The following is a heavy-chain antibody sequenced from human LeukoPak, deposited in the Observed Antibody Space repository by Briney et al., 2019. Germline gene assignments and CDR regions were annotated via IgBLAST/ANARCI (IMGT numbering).Heavy chain of an antibody. CDR1: GFTFPNYV. CDR3: AKGASSAWLLYRFDP. Sequence: GGSLRLSCAASGFTFPNYVMSWVRQAPGKGLEWVSTISGSGGSTYYADSVKGRFTISRDNSKSSVYLQMNNLRAEDAAVYYCAKGASSAWLLYRFDPWGQGTLVTVSS. CDR2: ISGSGGST. D-gene: IGHD6-19*01. J-gene: IGHJ5*02. V-gene: IGHV3-23*01.